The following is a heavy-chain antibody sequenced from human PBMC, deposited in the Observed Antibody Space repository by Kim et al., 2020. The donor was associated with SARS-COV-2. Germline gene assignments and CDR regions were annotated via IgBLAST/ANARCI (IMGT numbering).Heavy chain of an antibody. D-gene: IGHD3-3*01. Sequence: SETLSLTCTVSGGSISSYYWSWIRQPPGKGLEWIGYIYYSGSTNYNPSLKSRVTISVDTSKNQSSLKLSSVTAADTTVYYCARLAETYYDFWSGSRGWFDPWGQGTLVTVSS. J-gene: IGHJ5*02. CDR3: ARLAETYYDFWSGSRGWFDP. CDR1: GGSISSYY. CDR2: IYYSGST. V-gene: IGHV4-59*08.